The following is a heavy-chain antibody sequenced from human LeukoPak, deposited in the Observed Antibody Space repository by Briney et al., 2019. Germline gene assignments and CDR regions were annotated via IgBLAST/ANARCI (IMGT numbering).Heavy chain of an antibody. CDR3: ARDADWRLQG. CDR2: IIPILGIA. D-gene: IGHD5-24*01. V-gene: IGHV1-69*04. J-gene: IGHJ4*02. Sequence: GSSVKVSCKASGGTFSSYAISWVRQAPGQGLEWMGRIIPILGIANYAQKFQGRVTITADKSTSTAYKELSSLRSEDTAVYYCARDADWRLQGWGQGTLVTVSS. CDR1: GGTFSSYA.